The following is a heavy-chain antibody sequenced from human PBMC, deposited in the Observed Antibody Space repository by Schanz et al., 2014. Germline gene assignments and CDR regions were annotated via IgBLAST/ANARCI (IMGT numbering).Heavy chain of an antibody. Sequence: LVQPGGSLRXSCAASGFTFSSYWMHWVRQAPGKGLVWISRINSDGSSASYADSVKGRFTISRDNAKNTLYLQMNSVRAEDSAVYYCTRGSGSRSYGWYYDSWGQGTLVIVSS. J-gene: IGHJ4*02. CDR3: TRGSGSRSYGWYYDS. CDR1: GFTFSSYW. D-gene: IGHD3-10*01. CDR2: INSDGSSA. V-gene: IGHV3-74*01.